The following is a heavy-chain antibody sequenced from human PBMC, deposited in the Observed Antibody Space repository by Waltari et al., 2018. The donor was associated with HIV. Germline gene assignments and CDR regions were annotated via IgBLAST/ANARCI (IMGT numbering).Heavy chain of an antibody. J-gene: IGHJ5*02. CDR2: INSDGSST. Sequence: EVQLVESGGGLVQPGGSLRLSCAASGFTFSSYWMHWVGQAPGKGLVWVSRINSDGSSTSYADSVKGRFTISRDNAKNTLYLQMNSLRAEDTAVYYCARVGRGWYWFDPWGQGTLVTVSS. D-gene: IGHD6-19*01. V-gene: IGHV3-74*01. CDR3: ARVGRGWYWFDP. CDR1: GFTFSSYW.